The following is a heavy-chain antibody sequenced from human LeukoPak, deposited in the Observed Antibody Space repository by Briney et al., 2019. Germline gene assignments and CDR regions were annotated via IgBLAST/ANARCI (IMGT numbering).Heavy chain of an antibody. Sequence: SGGSLRLSCAASGFTFSSYGMHWVRQAPGRGLEWVAVIWYDGSNKYYADSVKGRFTISRDNSKNTLCLQMNSLRAEDTAVYYCAKGIYDSSGYYYDYWGQGTLVTVSS. V-gene: IGHV3-33*06. J-gene: IGHJ4*02. CDR1: GFTFSSYG. D-gene: IGHD3-22*01. CDR3: AKGIYDSSGYYYDY. CDR2: IWYDGSNK.